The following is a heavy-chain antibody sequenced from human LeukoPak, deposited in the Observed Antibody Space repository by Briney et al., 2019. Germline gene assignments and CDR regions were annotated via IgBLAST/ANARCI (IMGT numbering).Heavy chain of an antibody. V-gene: IGHV3-7*01. J-gene: IGHJ4*02. CDR2: TKQDGSEK. CDR3: ARTSRDSSGYYFNY. CDR1: GFTFNTYW. D-gene: IGHD3-22*01. Sequence: GGSLRLSCAASGFTFNTYWVNWVRQAPGKGLEWVANTKQDGSEKYYVDSVKGRFTISRDNAKNSLYLQMDSLRAEDTAVYYCARTSRDSSGYYFNYWGQGTLVTVSS.